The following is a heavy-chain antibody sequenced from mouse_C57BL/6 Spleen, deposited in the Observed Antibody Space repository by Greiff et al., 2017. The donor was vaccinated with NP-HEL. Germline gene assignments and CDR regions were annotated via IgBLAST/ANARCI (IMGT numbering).Heavy chain of an antibody. CDR2: INPNNGGT. Sequence: EVQLQQSGPELVKPGASVKISCKASGYTFTDYYMNWVKQSHGKSLEWIGDINPNNGGTSYNQKFKGKATLTVDKSSSTAYMELRSLTSEDSAVYYCARRGWLLYAMDYWGQGTSVTVSS. J-gene: IGHJ4*01. CDR1: GYTFTDYY. V-gene: IGHV1-26*01. CDR3: ARRGWLLYAMDY. D-gene: IGHD2-3*01.